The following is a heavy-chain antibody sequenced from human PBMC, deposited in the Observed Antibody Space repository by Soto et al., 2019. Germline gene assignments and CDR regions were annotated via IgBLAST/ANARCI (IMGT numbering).Heavy chain of an antibody. CDR3: ARDPTFTGGFDP. CDR1: GGSISSGGYS. Sequence: SETLSLTCAVSGGSISSGGYSWSWIRQPPGKGLEWIGYIYYSGSTNYNPSLKSRVTISVDTSKNQFSLKLSSVTAADTAVYYCARDPTFTGGFDPWGQGTLVTVSS. CDR2: IYYSGST. D-gene: IGHD3-10*01. V-gene: IGHV4-30-2*05. J-gene: IGHJ5*02.